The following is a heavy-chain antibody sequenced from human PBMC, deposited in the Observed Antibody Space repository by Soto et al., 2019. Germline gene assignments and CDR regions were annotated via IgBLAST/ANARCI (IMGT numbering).Heavy chain of an antibody. CDR2: IYYSGST. Sequence: TLSLTCTVSGGSISSGGYYWSWIRQHPGKGLEWIGYIYYSGSTYYNPSLKSRVTISVDTSKNQFSLKLSSVTAADTAVYYCARLVPRLAYCGGDCYPDFDYWGQGTLVTVSS. V-gene: IGHV4-31*03. CDR1: GGSISSGGYY. D-gene: IGHD2-21*02. J-gene: IGHJ4*02. CDR3: ARLVPRLAYCGGDCYPDFDY.